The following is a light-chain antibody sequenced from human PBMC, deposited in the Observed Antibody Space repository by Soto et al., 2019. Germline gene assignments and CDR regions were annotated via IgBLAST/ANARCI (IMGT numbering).Light chain of an antibody. CDR1: SSNMGAGYD. CDR3: QSYDSSRSPLYV. V-gene: IGLV1-40*01. Sequence: QSVMREPPSVSGAPGQRFSISCTGSSSNMGAGYDVHWYQHLPGTAPKLLIYANNNRPSGVPDRFSGSKSGTSDSLAITGLQAEDEADYYCQSYDSSRSPLYVFGTGTKVTVL. J-gene: IGLJ1*01. CDR2: ANN.